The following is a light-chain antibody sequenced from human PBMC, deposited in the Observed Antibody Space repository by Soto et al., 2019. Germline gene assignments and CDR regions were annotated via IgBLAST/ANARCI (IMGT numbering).Light chain of an antibody. CDR2: DAS. CDR3: QQRSNWPWT. V-gene: IGKV3-11*01. J-gene: IGKJ1*01. CDR1: QSVINF. Sequence: EIVLTQSPATLSLSPGERATLSSRASQSVINFLAWYQQKPGQAPRLLISDASNRATGIPGRFSGSGSGTDFSLTISSLEPEDFAVYYCQQRSNWPWTFGQGTKVEIK.